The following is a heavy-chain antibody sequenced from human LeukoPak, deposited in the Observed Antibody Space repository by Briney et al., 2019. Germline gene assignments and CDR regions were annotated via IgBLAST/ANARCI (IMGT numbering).Heavy chain of an antibody. CDR2: ISAYNGNT. Sequence: ASVKVSCKASGYTFTSYGISWVRQPPGQGLEWMGWISAYNGNTNYAQKLRGRVTMTTDTSTSTAYMELRSLRSDDTAVYYCSRDTAMKYRQVPGDYWGQGTLVTVSS. CDR1: GYTFTSYG. V-gene: IGHV1-18*01. CDR3: SRDTAMKYRQVPGDY. J-gene: IGHJ4*02. D-gene: IGHD5-18*01.